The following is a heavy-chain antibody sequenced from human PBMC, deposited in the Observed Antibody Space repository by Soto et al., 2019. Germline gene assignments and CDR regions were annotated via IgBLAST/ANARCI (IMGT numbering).Heavy chain of an antibody. Sequence: DVQLVESGGGLIQPGGSLRLSCVASGLTVSGKKYMAWVRQAPGKGPEWVSGVYDLDGTYYADSVRGRFTTSIDNAKNSLYLEMNSLRAEDTAVYYCARESEDLTSNFDYWGQGTLVTVSS. V-gene: IGHV3-53*01. CDR2: VYDLDGT. CDR1: GLTVSGKKY. J-gene: IGHJ4*02. CDR3: ARESEDLTSNFDY.